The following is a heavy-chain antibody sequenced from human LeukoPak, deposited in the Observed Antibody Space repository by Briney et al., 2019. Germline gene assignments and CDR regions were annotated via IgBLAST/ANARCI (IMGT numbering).Heavy chain of an antibody. D-gene: IGHD3-3*01. V-gene: IGHV3-7*03. CDR1: GFTFGKYW. CDR2: IKLDGSEK. J-gene: IGHJ4*02. Sequence: GGSLRLSCVASGFTFGKYWMSWVRQAPGEGLGWVANIKLDGSEKNYVDSVKGRFTISRDNTKNSLYLQMNSLRVEDTAVFYCARDQYDTWSRRGNFDSWGQGTLVIVSS. CDR3: ARDQYDTWSRRGNFDS.